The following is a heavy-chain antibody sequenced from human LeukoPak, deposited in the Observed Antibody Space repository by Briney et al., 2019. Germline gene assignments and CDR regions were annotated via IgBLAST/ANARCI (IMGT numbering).Heavy chain of an antibody. D-gene: IGHD1-20*01. CDR2: IYHAGRT. CDR3: ARDTSPGITGTY. CDR1: GYSITNGYY. Sequence: SETLSLNCTVSGYSITNGYYWGWIRQPPGKGLEWIGSIYHAGRTDYNPSLKSRVTISRDTSNDQFSLKLSSVTAADTAMYYCARDTSPGITGTYWGQGTLVTVSS. J-gene: IGHJ4*02. V-gene: IGHV4-38-2*02.